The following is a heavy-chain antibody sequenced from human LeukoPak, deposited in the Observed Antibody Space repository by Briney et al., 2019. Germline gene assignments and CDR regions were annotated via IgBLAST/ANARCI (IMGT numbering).Heavy chain of an antibody. CDR2: IIPIFGPA. V-gene: IGHV1-69*13. CDR1: GGTFSSYS. J-gene: IGHJ4*02. D-gene: IGHD5-18*01. Sequence: GASVKVSCKASGGTFSSYSISWVRQAPGQGLEWMGGIIPIFGPANYAQKFQGRVTITADESTGTAYMELSSLRSEDTAVYYCATVGGYSYGPRGFDYWGQGTLVTVSS. CDR3: ATVGGYSYGPRGFDY.